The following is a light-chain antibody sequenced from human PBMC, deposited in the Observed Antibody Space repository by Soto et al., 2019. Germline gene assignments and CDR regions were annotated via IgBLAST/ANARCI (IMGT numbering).Light chain of an antibody. CDR1: QSVSTK. J-gene: IGKJ3*01. Sequence: EIVMTQSPATLSVSPGERATLSCRASQSVSTKLAWYRHKPGQAPRLLIYGASTRATGIPARISGSGSGTEFTLTIHSLQSEDFAVYYCQQYKNWPHFTFGPGTTVDIK. V-gene: IGKV3-15*01. CDR2: GAS. CDR3: QQYKNWPHFT.